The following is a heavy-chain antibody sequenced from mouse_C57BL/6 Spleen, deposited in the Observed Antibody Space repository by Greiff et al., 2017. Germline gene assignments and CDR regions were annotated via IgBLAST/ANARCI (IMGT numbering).Heavy chain of an antibody. CDR1: GFNIKNTY. V-gene: IGHV14-3*01. Sequence: EVQGVESVAELVRPGASVKLSCTASGFNIKNTYMHWVKQRPEQGLEWIGRIDPANGNTKYAPKFQGKATITADTSSNTAYLQLSSLTSEDTAIYYCAEGDYDGPWYFDVWGTGTTVTVSS. J-gene: IGHJ1*03. CDR2: IDPANGNT. CDR3: AEGDYDGPWYFDV. D-gene: IGHD2-4*01.